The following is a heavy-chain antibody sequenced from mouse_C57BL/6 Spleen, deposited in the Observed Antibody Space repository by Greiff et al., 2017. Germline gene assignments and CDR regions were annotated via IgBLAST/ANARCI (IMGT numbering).Heavy chain of an antibody. CDR3: ARSAYYSNLPYFDY. D-gene: IGHD2-5*01. CDR2: IDPSDSYT. J-gene: IGHJ2*01. V-gene: IGHV1-69*01. CDR1: GYTFTSYW. Sequence: VQLQQPGAELVMPGASVKLSCKASGYTFTSYWMHWVKQRPGQGLEWIGEIDPSDSYTNYNQKVKGKSTLTVDKSSSTAYMQLSSLTSEDSAVYYCARSAYYSNLPYFDYWGQGTTLTVSS.